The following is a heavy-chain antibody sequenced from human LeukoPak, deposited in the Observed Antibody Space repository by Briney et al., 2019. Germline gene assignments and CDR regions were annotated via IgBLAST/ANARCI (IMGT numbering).Heavy chain of an antibody. V-gene: IGHV3-23*01. Sequence: AGGSLRLSCAASGFTFSSYAMGWVRQAPGKGLEWVSAISGNGDTYYADSVKGRFTISRDNSKNTLYLQMNSLRAEDTAVYYCAELGITMIGGVWGKGTTVTISS. D-gene: IGHD3-10*02. CDR1: GFTFSSYA. CDR2: ISGNGDT. CDR3: AELGITMIGGV. J-gene: IGHJ6*04.